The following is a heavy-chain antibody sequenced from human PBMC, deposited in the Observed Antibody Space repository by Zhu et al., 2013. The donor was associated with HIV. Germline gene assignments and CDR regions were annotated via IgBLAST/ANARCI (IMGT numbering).Heavy chain of an antibody. J-gene: IGHJ3*01. V-gene: IGHV1-2*02. Sequence: QVQLVQSGAEVKKPWASVKVSCKISGYKFNDYFIHWVRQAPGQGLEWMGWINPDNGATNYAPEFQGRVTMTRDTSISTVYMELTRLTSDDSTVYYCARDGPPPRAYDVWGQGTRIAVSS. CDR3: ARDGPPPRAYDV. CDR2: INPDNGAT. CDR1: GYKFNDYF.